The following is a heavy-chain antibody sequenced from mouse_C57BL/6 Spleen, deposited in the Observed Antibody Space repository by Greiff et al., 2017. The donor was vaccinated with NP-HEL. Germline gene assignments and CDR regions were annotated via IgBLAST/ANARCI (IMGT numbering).Heavy chain of an antibody. J-gene: IGHJ1*03. V-gene: IGHV1-69*01. CDR2: IDPSDSYT. Sequence: QVQLQQPGAELVMPGASVKLSCKASGYTFTSYWMHWVKQRPGQGLEWIGEIDPSDSYTNYNQKFKGKSTLTVDKSSSTAHMQLSSLTSEDSAVYYCARVQGDWYFDVWGTGTTVTVSS. CDR3: ARVQGDWYFDV. CDR1: GYTFTSYW.